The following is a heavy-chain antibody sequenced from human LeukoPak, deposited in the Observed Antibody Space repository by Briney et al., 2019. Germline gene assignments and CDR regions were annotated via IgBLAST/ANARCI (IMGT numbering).Heavy chain of an antibody. J-gene: IGHJ5*02. D-gene: IGHD4-17*01. CDR2: IHNSATT. CDR3: ARSRGGFGDYGSWFDP. CDR1: SGSISTSNYY. V-gene: IGHV4-61*05. Sequence: SETLSLTCTVSSGSISTSNYYWGWVRQPPGKGLEWIGYIHNSATTNCNPSLKSRVTISLDTAKNQFSLKLTSVTAADTAVYFCARSRGGFGDYGSWFDPWGQGTLVTVSS.